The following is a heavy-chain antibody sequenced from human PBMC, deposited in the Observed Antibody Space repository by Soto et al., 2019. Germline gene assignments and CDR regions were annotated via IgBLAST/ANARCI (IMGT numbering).Heavy chain of an antibody. J-gene: IGHJ4*02. CDR3: ARRIALSGTAGAPGD. CDR1: RGSVSSNNW. D-gene: IGHD6-19*01. V-gene: IGHV4-4*02. CDR2: IYQTGTT. Sequence: QVQLQESGPGRVKPSGTLSLTCGVSRGSVSSNNWWTWVRQPPGKGLEWIGEIYQTGTTNYNPSLQSRVTISLDKSNNHFSLKLNSVTAADTAVYYCARRIALSGTAGAPGDWGQGTLVIVSS.